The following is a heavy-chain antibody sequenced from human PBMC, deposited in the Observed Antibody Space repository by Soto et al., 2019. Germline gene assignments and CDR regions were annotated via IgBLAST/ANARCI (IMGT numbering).Heavy chain of an antibody. V-gene: IGHV4-34*01. CDR2: INHSGST. Sequence: QVQLQQWGAGLLKPSETLSLTCAVYGGSFSGYYWSWIRQPPGKGLEWIGEINHSGSTNYNPSLTSVATISVTASRDQLALSLSSVTAAGTAVYYCARGRLAAAEKSGWFDPWGQGTLVTVSS. D-gene: IGHD6-13*01. J-gene: IGHJ5*02. CDR1: GGSFSGYY. CDR3: ARGRLAAAEKSGWFDP.